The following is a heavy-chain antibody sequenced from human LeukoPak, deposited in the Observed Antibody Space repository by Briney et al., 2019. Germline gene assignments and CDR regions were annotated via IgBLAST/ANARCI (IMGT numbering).Heavy chain of an antibody. CDR2: INPNSGGT. J-gene: IGHJ4*02. V-gene: IGHV1-2*02. Sequence: VASVKVSCKASGYTFTGYYMHWVRQAPGQGLEWMGWINPNSGGTNYAQKFQGRVTMTRDTSISTAYMELSRLRSDDTAVYYCARDYPYSSGWYGVYWGQGTLVTVSS. D-gene: IGHD6-19*01. CDR1: GYTFTGYY. CDR3: ARDYPYSSGWYGVY.